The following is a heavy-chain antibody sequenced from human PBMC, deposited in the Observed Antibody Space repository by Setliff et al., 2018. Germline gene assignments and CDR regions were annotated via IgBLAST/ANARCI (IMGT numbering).Heavy chain of an antibody. CDR1: GGSIINSYY. J-gene: IGHJ6*02. V-gene: IGHV4-4*07. D-gene: IGHD5-12*01. CDR2: ISTSGNT. Sequence: SETLSLTCTVSGGSIINSYYWSWIRQPAGKGLEWIGRISTSGNTNYSPSLKSRVTVSPDTSKNQFSLKLTSMTAADTAVYYCARDQWVRSPPLYFSYSMDVWGQGTTVTVSS. CDR3: ARDQWVRSPPLYFSYSMDV.